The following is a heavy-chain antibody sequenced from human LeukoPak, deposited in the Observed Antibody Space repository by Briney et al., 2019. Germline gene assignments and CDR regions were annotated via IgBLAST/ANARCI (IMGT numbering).Heavy chain of an antibody. CDR3: ATAGYSYGTYYYYMDV. D-gene: IGHD5-18*01. V-gene: IGHV1-69*05. CDR2: IIPIFGTA. J-gene: IGHJ6*03. Sequence: SVKVSCKASGGTFSSYAISWVRHAPGQGLEWMGGIIPIFGTANYAQKFQGRVTITTDESTSTAYMELSSLRSEDTAVYYCATAGYSYGTYYYYMDVWGKGTTVTVSS. CDR1: GGTFSSYA.